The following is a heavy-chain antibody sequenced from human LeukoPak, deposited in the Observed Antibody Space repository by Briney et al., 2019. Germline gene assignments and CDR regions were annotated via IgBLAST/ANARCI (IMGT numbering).Heavy chain of an antibody. V-gene: IGHV1-2*02. CDR1: GYTFIDYH. D-gene: IGHD3-16*01. J-gene: IGHJ4*02. Sequence: ASVKVSCKASGYTFIDYHLHWVRQAPGQGLEWMGWINPTSGATNYPPRFQGRVTMTRDTSISTAYMDLTRLTSDDTAVYYCARDQRSSYTYYFEDWGQGTLVTVSS. CDR2: INPTSGAT. CDR3: ARDQRSSYTYYFED.